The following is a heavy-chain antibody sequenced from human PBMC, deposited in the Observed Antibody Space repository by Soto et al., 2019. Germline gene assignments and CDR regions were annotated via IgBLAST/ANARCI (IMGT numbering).Heavy chain of an antibody. D-gene: IGHD3-3*01. CDR2: IIPILGIA. J-gene: IGHJ4*01. V-gene: IGHV1-69*04. CDR1: GGTFSSYT. CDR3: ARDVRGFWSGYTDY. Sequence: SVKASCKASGGTFSSYTVSWVRQSPVQGLEWMGRIIPILGIANYAQKFQGRVTITADKSTSTAYMELSSLRSEDTAVYYCARDVRGFWSGYTDYWGQGTLVSVSS.